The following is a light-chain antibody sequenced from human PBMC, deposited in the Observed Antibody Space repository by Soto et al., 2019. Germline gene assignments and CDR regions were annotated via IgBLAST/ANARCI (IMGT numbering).Light chain of an antibody. CDR2: YDD. J-gene: IGLJ2*01. Sequence: QPVLTQPPSVSEAPRQRVTISCSGSSSNIGNNAVNWYQQLPGKAPKLLIYYDDLLPSGVSDRFSGSKSGTSASLAISGLQSEDEADYFCPAWDDSLNGVVFGGGTQLTVL. V-gene: IGLV1-36*01. CDR3: PAWDDSLNGVV. CDR1: SSNIGNNA.